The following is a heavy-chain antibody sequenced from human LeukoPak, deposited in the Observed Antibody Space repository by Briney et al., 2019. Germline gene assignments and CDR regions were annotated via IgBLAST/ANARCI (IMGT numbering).Heavy chain of an antibody. CDR2: INHSGST. V-gene: IGHV4-34*01. J-gene: IGHJ4*02. CDR1: GGSFSGYY. Sequence: SETLSLTCAVYGGSFSGYYWSWIRQPPGKGLEWIGEINHSGSTNYNPSLKSRVTISVDTSKNQFSLKLSSVTAADTAVYYCARVRGYYWTYWGRGTLVTVSS. CDR3: ARVRGYYWTY. D-gene: IGHD3-22*01.